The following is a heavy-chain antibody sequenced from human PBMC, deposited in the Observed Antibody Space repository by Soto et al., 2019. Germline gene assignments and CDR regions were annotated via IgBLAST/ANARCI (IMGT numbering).Heavy chain of an antibody. CDR3: ATAYCGGDCYVYYYGMDV. J-gene: IGHJ6*02. D-gene: IGHD2-21*02. CDR2: IYYSGST. Sequence: PSETLSLTWTVAGGSLGGGGGYWSWIRPHPGKGLEWIGYIYYSGSTYYNPSLKSRVTISVDTSKNQFSLKLSSVTAADTAVYYCATAYCGGDCYVYYYGMDVWGQGTTVTVSS. CDR1: GGSLGGGGGY. V-gene: IGHV4-31*02.